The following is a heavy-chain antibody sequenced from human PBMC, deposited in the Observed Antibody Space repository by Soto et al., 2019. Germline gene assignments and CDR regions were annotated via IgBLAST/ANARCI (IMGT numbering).Heavy chain of an antibody. CDR3: ARWGLRAVAYLDY. Sequence: QVQLVESGGGLVKPGESLRLSCAASGFTFSDYYMSWIRQAPGKGLEWVSDISSSGSNIYYADYVKGRFTISRDNAKNSLFLQMNSLRAEDTAVYYCARWGLRAVAYLDYWGQGILVTVS. D-gene: IGHD6-19*01. V-gene: IGHV3-11*01. CDR2: ISSSGSNI. J-gene: IGHJ4*02. CDR1: GFTFSDYY.